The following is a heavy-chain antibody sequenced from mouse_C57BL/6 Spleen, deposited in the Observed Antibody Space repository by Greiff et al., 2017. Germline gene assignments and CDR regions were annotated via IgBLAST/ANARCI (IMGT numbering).Heavy chain of an antibody. CDR1: GYTFTSYW. Sequence: QVQLQQPGAELVRPGTSVKLSCKASGYTFTSYWMHWVKQRPGQGLEWIGVIDPSDSYTNYNQKFKGKATLTVDPSSSTAYMQLSSLTSEDSAVYYCARGGDSNFWYFDVWGTGTTVTVSS. V-gene: IGHV1-59*01. D-gene: IGHD2-5*01. J-gene: IGHJ1*03. CDR2: IDPSDSYT. CDR3: ARGGDSNFWYFDV.